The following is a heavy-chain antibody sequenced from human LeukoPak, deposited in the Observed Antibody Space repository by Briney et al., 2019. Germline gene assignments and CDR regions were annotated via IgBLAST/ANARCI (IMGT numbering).Heavy chain of an antibody. J-gene: IGHJ4*02. CDR3: ARDSYCSGGSCLDY. D-gene: IGHD2-15*01. Sequence: SETLSLTCTVSGGSISSYYWSWIRQPPGKGLEWIGYIYYSGSTNYNPSLKSRVTISVDMSKNQFSLKLSSVTAADTAVYYCARDSYCSGGSCLDYWGQGTLVTVSS. CDR2: IYYSGST. V-gene: IGHV4-59*01. CDR1: GGSISSYY.